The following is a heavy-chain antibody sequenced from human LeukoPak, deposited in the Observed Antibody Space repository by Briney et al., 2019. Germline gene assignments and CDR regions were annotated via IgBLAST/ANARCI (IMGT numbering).Heavy chain of an antibody. V-gene: IGHV3-30*02. Sequence: HPGGSLRLSCTASGFTFSDYGMHWVRQAPGKGLEWVAFMRYDGTNIYHADSVKGRFTISRDNSKNTLFLQMNSLSIEDTAVYYCAKDGISMAYFYYMDVWGKGTTVTVSS. CDR1: GFTFSDYG. CDR2: MRYDGTNI. D-gene: IGHD1-26*01. J-gene: IGHJ6*03. CDR3: AKDGISMAYFYYMDV.